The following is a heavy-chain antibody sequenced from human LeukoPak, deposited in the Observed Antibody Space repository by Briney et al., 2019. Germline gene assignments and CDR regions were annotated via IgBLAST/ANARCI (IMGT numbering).Heavy chain of an antibody. CDR2: INHSGST. Sequence: SPTLSLTRPVSCSSISSGYYWAWIRQPPGKGLERIGGINHSGSTYYNASLKRRGTISVDTSKNQFFLKLSSVTAADTAVYYCAREGGVGATSREDYYYYYMDVWGKGTTVTVSS. V-gene: IGHV4-38-2*02. CDR3: AREGGVGATSREDYYYYYMDV. D-gene: IGHD1-26*01. J-gene: IGHJ6*03. CDR1: CSSISSGYY.